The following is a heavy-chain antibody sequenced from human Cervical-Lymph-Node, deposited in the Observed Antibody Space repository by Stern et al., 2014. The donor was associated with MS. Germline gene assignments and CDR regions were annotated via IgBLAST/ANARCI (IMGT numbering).Heavy chain of an antibody. CDR3: AKVYGSGPFDY. CDR2: ISGSDGST. D-gene: IGHD6-19*01. Sequence: VQLVESGGTLVQPGGSLRLSCAASGFTFSSYAMSWVRQAPGKGLEWVSVISGSDGSTFYADSVKGRFTISRDNSKNTLFLQMNSRRAEDTAVYYCAKVYGSGPFDYWGQGTLVTVSS. CDR1: GFTFSSYA. V-gene: IGHV3-23*04. J-gene: IGHJ4*02.